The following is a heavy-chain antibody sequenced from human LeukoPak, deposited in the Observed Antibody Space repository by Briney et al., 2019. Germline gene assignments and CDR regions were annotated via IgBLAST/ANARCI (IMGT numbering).Heavy chain of an antibody. CDR3: ARGRYCSSTSCYITDHNWFDA. V-gene: IGHV4-34*01. CDR2: INHSGST. J-gene: IGHJ5*02. D-gene: IGHD2-2*02. Sequence: PSETLSLTCAVYGGSFSGYCWSCVRQPPGKGLEWIGEINHSGSTNYNPSLKSRVTISVDTSKNQFSLKLSSVTAADTAVYNCARGRYCSSTSCYITDHNWFDAWGPGTLVTVSS. CDR1: GGSFSGYC.